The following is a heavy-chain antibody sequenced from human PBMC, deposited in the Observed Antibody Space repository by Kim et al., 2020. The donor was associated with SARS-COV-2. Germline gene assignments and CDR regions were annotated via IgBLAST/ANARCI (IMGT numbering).Heavy chain of an antibody. CDR1: GFSFTSYA. D-gene: IGHD6-13*01. J-gene: IGHJ4*02. Sequence: GGSLRLSCAASGFSFTSYAIHWVRQPPGKGLEWVAVVSYEGTDKDYADSVVGRYTISRDNSKNTVYLQMNSLRGEDTAMYFCARAPSYSSSWYGIDFWGQGTLVTVSS. CDR3: ARAPSYSSSWYGIDF. V-gene: IGHV3-30*04. CDR2: VSYEGTDK.